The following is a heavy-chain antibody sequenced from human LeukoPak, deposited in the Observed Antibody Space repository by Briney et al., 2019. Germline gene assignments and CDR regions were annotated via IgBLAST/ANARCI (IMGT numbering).Heavy chain of an antibody. Sequence: GGSLRLSCAASGFTFSNYAVHWVRQAPGKGLEWVALISDDGSNKYYTNSVKGRFTISRDDSKNTLYLQMNGLRAEDTAVYYCATRTSGAFDFWGQGTMVIVS. CDR1: GFTFSNYA. CDR2: ISDDGSNK. CDR3: ATRTSGAFDF. V-gene: IGHV3-30-3*01. J-gene: IGHJ3*01.